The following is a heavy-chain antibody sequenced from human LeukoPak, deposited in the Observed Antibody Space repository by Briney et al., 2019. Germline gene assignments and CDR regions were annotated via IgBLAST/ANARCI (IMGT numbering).Heavy chain of an antibody. Sequence: GGSLRLSCAASGFTFSSYSMTWVRQAPGKGLEWVSSISSSSSYIYYADSVKGRFTISRDNAKNSLYLQMNSLRAEDTAVYYCARVRIAAADIPDYWGQGTPVTVSS. CDR3: ARVRIAAADIPDY. CDR2: ISSSSSYI. V-gene: IGHV3-21*01. D-gene: IGHD6-13*01. CDR1: GFTFSSYS. J-gene: IGHJ4*02.